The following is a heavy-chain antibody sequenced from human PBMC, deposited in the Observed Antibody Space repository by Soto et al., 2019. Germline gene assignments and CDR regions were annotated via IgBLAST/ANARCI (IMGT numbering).Heavy chain of an antibody. V-gene: IGHV1-3*01. Sequence: ASVKVSCKASGYTFSSYAMHWVRQAPGQRLEWMGWINAGYGNTKSSQKFQDRVTISRDTSASTAYMELTSLRSEDTAVYYCARGDTDGDYTNFDYWGQGTLVTVSS. CDR2: INAGYGNT. D-gene: IGHD4-17*01. CDR3: ARGDTDGDYTNFDY. J-gene: IGHJ4*02. CDR1: GYTFSSYA.